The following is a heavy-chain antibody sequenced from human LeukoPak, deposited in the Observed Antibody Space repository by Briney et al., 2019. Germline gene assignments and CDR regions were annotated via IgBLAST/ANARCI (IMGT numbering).Heavy chain of an antibody. D-gene: IGHD2/OR15-2a*01. CDR3: VSTYLFDAFDI. CDR2: MNPNRGNT. J-gene: IGHJ3*02. Sequence: GASVKVSCKASGYIFTGYYMHWVGQAPGQGLEWMGWMNPNRGNTGYAQKFQGRVTMPTNTPIRTDTMELSRLRSEDTAVHYFVSTYLFDAFDIWGQGTMVTVSS. V-gene: IGHV1-8*02. CDR1: GYIFTGYY.